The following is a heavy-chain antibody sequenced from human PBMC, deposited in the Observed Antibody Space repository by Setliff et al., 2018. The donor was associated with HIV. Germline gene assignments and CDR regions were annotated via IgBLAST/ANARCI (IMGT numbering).Heavy chain of an antibody. Sequence: ASVKVSCKASGYTFTGYYMHWVRQAPGQGLEWMGRINPNCGNGKSKYSQRFQDRVTFTRDTSASSAYMDLSSLRSEDTALYYCARGQSQGYAYSGSYGAFDIWGQGTMVTVSS. CDR3: ARGQSQGYAYSGSYGAFDI. V-gene: IGHV1-3*01. J-gene: IGHJ3*02. CDR2: INPNCGNGKS. D-gene: IGHD1-26*01. CDR1: GYTFTGYY.